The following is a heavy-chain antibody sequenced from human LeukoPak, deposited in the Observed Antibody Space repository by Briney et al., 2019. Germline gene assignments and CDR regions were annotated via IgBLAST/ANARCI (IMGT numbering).Heavy chain of an antibody. J-gene: IGHJ4*02. CDR2: IYYSGST. D-gene: IGHD3-3*01. Sequence: SDTLSLTCTVSGGSISSYYWSWIRQPPGKARVWIGYIYYSGSTNYHPSLKSRVTISVDTSKNQFSLKLSSVTAADTAVYYCARGVLRFLHFDYWGQGTLVTVSS. V-gene: IGHV4-59*07. CDR1: GGSISSYY. CDR3: ARGVLRFLHFDY.